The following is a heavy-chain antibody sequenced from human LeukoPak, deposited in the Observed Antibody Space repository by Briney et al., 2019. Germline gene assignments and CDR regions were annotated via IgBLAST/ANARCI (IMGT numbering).Heavy chain of an antibody. CDR3: ARHVPYYYYMDV. CDR2: INHSGST. Sequence: PSETLSLTCAVYGGSFSGYCWSWIRQPPGKGLEWIGEINHSGSTNYNPSLKSRVTISVDTSKNQFSLKLSSVTAADTAVYYCARHVPYYYYMDVWGKGTTVTISS. CDR1: GGSFSGYC. J-gene: IGHJ6*03. V-gene: IGHV4-34*01.